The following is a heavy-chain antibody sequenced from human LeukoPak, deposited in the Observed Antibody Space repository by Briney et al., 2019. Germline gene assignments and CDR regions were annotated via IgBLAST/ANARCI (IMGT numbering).Heavy chain of an antibody. CDR2: IYISGST. D-gene: IGHD2-2*01. Sequence: SETLSLTCTVSGGSISSYYWSWIRQPAGKGLEWVGRIYISGSTNYNPSLKSRVTISVDTSKNQFSLKLSSVTAADTAVYYCARDYCSSTSCYGFDYWGQGTLVTVSS. J-gene: IGHJ4*02. CDR1: GGSISSYY. V-gene: IGHV4-4*07. CDR3: ARDYCSSTSCYGFDY.